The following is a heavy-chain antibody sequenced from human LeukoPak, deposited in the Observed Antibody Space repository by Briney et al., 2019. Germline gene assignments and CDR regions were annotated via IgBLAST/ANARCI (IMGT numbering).Heavy chain of an antibody. D-gene: IGHD6-19*01. J-gene: IGHJ4*02. V-gene: IGHV3-74*01. Sequence: GGSLRLSCAASGFTFSSYWMHWVRQAPGKGLVCVSRINGDGSTTNYADSVKGRFTVSRDNAKNTLFLQMNSLRAEDTAVYYCVPEEKYSSGWFYFDSWGQGTLVTVSS. CDR3: VPEEKYSSGWFYFDS. CDR2: INGDGSTT. CDR1: GFTFSSYW.